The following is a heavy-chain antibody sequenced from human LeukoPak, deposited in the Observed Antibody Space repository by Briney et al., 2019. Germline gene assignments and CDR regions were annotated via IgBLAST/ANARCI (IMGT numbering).Heavy chain of an antibody. CDR1: SGSVSSDRYY. V-gene: IGHV4-61*01. CDR3: ARVLSVAGGNYFDY. Sequence: SETLSLTCTVSSGSVSSDRYYWSWIRQPPGKGLEWIGYIYNSGSTNYNPSLKSRVTISVDTSKNQFSLKLSSVTAADAAVYYCARVLSVAGGNYFDYWGQGTLVTVSS. CDR2: IYNSGST. D-gene: IGHD6-19*01. J-gene: IGHJ4*02.